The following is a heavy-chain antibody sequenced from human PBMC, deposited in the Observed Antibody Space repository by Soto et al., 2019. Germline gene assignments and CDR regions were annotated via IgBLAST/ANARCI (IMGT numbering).Heavy chain of an antibody. J-gene: IGHJ4*02. CDR3: AIRASYYDSSGYFDY. Sequence: PGGSLGLSCVGSAFNIQDRAMHWVRQAPGKGLEWVSGIYWNSARIDYADSVKGRFTISRDNSKNTLYLQMNSLRAEDTAVYYCAIRASYYDSSGYFDYWGQGTLVTVSS. CDR1: AFNIQDRA. CDR2: IYWNSARI. V-gene: IGHV3-9*01. D-gene: IGHD3-22*01.